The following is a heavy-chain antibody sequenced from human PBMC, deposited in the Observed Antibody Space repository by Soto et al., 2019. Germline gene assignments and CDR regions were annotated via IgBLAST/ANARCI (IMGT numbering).Heavy chain of an antibody. CDR3: ARGGGYDYVWGSYRYGSFDY. CDR2: ISAYNGNT. J-gene: IGHJ4*02. Sequence: QVQLVQSGAEVKKPGASVKVSCKASGYTFTSYGISWVRQAPGQGLEWMGWISAYNGNTNYAQKLQGRVTRTPDTSTRTAYMERRSLRSDDTAVYYCARGGGYDYVWGSYRYGSFDYWGQGTLVTVSS. V-gene: IGHV1-18*04. CDR1: GYTFTSYG. D-gene: IGHD3-16*02.